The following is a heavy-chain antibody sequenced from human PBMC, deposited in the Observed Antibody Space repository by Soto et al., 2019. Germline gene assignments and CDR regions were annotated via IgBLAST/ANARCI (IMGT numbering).Heavy chain of an antibody. V-gene: IGHV1-2*04. D-gene: IGHD2-2*01. CDR3: AREGVLVPAAMSYYYGMDV. Sequence: ASVKVSCKASGYTFTGYYMHWVRQAPGHGLEWMGWINPNSGGTNYAQKFQGWVTMTRDTSISTAYMELSRLRSDDTAVYYCAREGVLVPAAMSYYYGMDVWGQGTTVTVSS. J-gene: IGHJ6*02. CDR2: INPNSGGT. CDR1: GYTFTGYY.